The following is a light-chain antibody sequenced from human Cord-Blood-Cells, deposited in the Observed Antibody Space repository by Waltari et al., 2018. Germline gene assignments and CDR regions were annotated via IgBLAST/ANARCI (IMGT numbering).Light chain of an antibody. V-gene: IGLV1-47*02. CDR2: SNN. CDR1: RSNIVSNY. J-gene: IGLJ3*02. CDR3: AAWDDSLSGCV. Sequence: QSVLTQPPSASGTPGQRVTIPCSGSRSNIVSNYVYCYQQPPGTAPTLLIYSNNRRRSGGPDRFSGSNSGTSASLAISGLRSEDEADYYCAAWDDSLSGCVFGGGTKLTVL.